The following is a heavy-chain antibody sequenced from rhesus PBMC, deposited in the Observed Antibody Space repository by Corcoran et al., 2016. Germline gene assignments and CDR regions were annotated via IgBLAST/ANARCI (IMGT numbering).Heavy chain of an antibody. Sequence: QVQLQESGPGLVKPSETLSLTCAVSGYSISSGYYWGWIRQPPGKGLEWIGYIGGRSGTTNHNPSLKGRVTISKDTSKNQFSLKLSSVTAADTAVYYCARSHSSSWYVDYWGQGVLVTVSS. CDR2: IGGRSGTT. V-gene: IGHV4-99*01. J-gene: IGHJ4*01. D-gene: IGHD6-43*01. CDR3: ARSHSSSWYVDY. CDR1: GYSISSGYY.